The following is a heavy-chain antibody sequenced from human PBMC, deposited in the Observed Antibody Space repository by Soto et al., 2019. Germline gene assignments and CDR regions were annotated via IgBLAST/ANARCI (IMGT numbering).Heavy chain of an antibody. CDR3: ARAKSFDTRSDFDD. Sequence: QVQLVQSGAALKRPGASVRLSCKASGYRFTSDAIVCVRQVPGQGLEWMGWDSPHNDNRNYAKKCRDNVSMNTHTSTSKANMELRSLRSDDTAVYYYARAKSFDTRSDFDDWGQGTMVNVS. V-gene: IGHV1-18*04. D-gene: IGHD3-22*01. J-gene: IGHJ3*01. CDR2: DSPHNDNR. CDR1: GYRFTSDA.